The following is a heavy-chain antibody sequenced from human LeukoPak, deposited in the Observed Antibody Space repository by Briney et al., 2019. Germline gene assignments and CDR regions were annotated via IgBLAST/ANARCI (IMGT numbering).Heavy chain of an antibody. Sequence: ASVKVSCKASGYTFTGYYMHWVRQAPGQGLEWMGWINPNSGGTNYAQKFQGRVTMTRNTSISTAYMELSSLRSEDTAVYYCARGATNDAFDIWGQGTMVTVSS. CDR3: ARGATNDAFDI. D-gene: IGHD1-26*01. V-gene: IGHV1-2*02. CDR2: INPNSGGT. CDR1: GYTFTGYY. J-gene: IGHJ3*02.